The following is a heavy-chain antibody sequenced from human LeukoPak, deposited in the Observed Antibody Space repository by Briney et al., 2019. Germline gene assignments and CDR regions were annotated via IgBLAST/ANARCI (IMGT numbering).Heavy chain of an antibody. CDR1: GFTFSSHG. CDR2: VSSDGGTT. CDR3: TKESATGSRYSFDY. V-gene: IGHV3-30*18. D-gene: IGHD2-15*01. J-gene: IGHJ4*02. Sequence: GGSLRLSCAASGFTFSSHGIHWVRQAPGKGLEWVAVVSSDGGTTYYADSVKGRFTISRDNSKNTLYLQMNSLRGEDTAIYYCTKESATGSRYSFDYWAREPWSPSPQ.